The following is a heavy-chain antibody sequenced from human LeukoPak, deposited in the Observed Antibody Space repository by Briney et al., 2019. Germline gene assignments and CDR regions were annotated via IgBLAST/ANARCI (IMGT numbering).Heavy chain of an antibody. V-gene: IGHV1-24*01. Sequence: ASVKVSCKVSGYTLTELSMHWVRPAPGKGLEWMGGFDPEDGETIYAQKFQGRVTITRNTSISTAYMELSSLRSEDTAVYYCARGPSYSSSSRLNWFDPWGQGTLVTVSS. J-gene: IGHJ5*02. CDR3: ARGPSYSSSSRLNWFDP. D-gene: IGHD6-6*01. CDR2: FDPEDGET. CDR1: GYTLTELS.